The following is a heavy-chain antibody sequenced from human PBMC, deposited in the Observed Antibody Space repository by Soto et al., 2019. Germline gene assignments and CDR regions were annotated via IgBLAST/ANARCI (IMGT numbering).Heavy chain of an antibody. CDR2: IVDSGGRT. CDR1: GFTFSNSA. Sequence: PGGSLRLSCAASGFTFSNSAMNWVRQAPGRGLEWVAGIVDSGGRTFYADSVKGRFTISRDNSKNTLYLQMDSLRTDDTAVYYCAPVPAATSYYGLDVWGQGTTVTVSS. V-gene: IGHV3-23*01. D-gene: IGHD2-2*01. J-gene: IGHJ6*02. CDR3: APVPAATSYYGLDV.